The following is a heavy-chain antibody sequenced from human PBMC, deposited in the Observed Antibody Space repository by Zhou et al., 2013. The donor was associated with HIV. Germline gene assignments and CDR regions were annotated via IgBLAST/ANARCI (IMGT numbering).Heavy chain of an antibody. V-gene: IGHV1-69*05. CDR2: ITPFFGTA. J-gene: IGHJ6*03. CDR3: ARDEMATPLGYHYMDV. CDR1: GGTFSTYA. D-gene: IGHD5-12*01. Sequence: QVHLVQSGAEVKKPGSSVKVSCKASGGTFSTYAFSWVRQAPGQGLEWMGGITPFFGTANYAQKFQGRVTITTDESTSTAYMELSSLRSEDTAVYYCARDEMATPLGYHYMDVWGKGTTVTVSS.